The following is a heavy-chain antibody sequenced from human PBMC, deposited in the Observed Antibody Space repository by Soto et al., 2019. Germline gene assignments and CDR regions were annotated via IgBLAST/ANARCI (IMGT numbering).Heavy chain of an antibody. CDR2: IYYSGST. V-gene: IGHV4-59*01. Sequence: SETLSLTCTVSGGSISSYYWSWIRQPPGKGLEWIGYIYYSGSTNYNPSLKSRVTISVDTSKNQFSLKLSSVTAADTAVYYCARIGYSSSYDAFDIWGQGTMVTVSS. CDR1: GGSISSYY. D-gene: IGHD6-6*01. J-gene: IGHJ3*02. CDR3: ARIGYSSSYDAFDI.